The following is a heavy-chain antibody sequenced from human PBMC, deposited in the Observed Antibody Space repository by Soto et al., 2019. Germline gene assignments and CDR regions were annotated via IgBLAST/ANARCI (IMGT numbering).Heavy chain of an antibody. D-gene: IGHD3-9*01. J-gene: IGHJ6*03. V-gene: IGHV5-51*01. CDR1: GYSFTSYW. CDR2: IYPGDSDT. CDR3: ESGLTRLTDYYYYYYMDV. Sequence: GESLKISCKGSGYSFTSYWIGWVRQMPGKGLECMGIIYPGDSDTRYSPSFQGQVTISADKSISTAYLQWSSLKASDTAMYYCESGLTRLTDYYYYYYMDVWGKGTTVTVSS.